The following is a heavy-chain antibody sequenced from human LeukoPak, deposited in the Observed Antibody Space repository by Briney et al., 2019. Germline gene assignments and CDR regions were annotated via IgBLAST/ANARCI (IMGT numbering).Heavy chain of an antibody. V-gene: IGHV4-59*12. D-gene: IGHD2-2*01. CDR3: ARESIIYCSSTSCLLDY. J-gene: IGHJ4*02. Sequence: SETLSLTCTVSGGSISGYYWSWIRQPPGKGLEWVGYISYSGSTNYKPSLKSRVTMLVDTSKNQFSLKLSSVTAADTAVYYCARESIIYCSSTSCLLDYWGQGTLVTVSS. CDR1: GGSISGYY. CDR2: ISYSGST.